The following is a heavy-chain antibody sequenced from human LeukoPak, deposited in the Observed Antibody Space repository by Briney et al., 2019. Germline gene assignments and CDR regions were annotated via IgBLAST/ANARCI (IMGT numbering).Heavy chain of an antibody. V-gene: IGHV4-59*11. CDR2: VFYTGST. D-gene: IGHD4/OR15-4a*01. Sequence: SETLSLTCTVSGGSIGSQYWSWIRQPPGKGLEWIGYVFYTGSTNYNSSLKSRVTISVDRSKKQLSLRLRSVTAADTAVYYCAGQGTDPNYVGSAYFMDVWGRGATITVSS. CDR1: GGSIGSQY. CDR3: AGQGTDPNYVGSAYFMDV. J-gene: IGHJ6*03.